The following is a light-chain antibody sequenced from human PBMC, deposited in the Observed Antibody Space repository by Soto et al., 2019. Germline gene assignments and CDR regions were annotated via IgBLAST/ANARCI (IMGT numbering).Light chain of an antibody. J-gene: IGKJ1*01. Sequence: EIVLTQSPGTLSLSPRERATLSCRASQSLSSSYLAWYQQRPGQAPRLLIYVASNRANGIPDRFSGSGSGTDFTLTISRLEPDDFAVYYCQQNLRSPRTFGPGTRVEIK. V-gene: IGKV3-20*01. CDR1: QSLSSSY. CDR3: QQNLRSPRT. CDR2: VAS.